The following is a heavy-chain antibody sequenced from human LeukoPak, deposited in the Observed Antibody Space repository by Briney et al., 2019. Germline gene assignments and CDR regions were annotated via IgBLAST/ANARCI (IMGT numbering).Heavy chain of an antibody. CDR1: GGSFSGYY. D-gene: IGHD2-2*01. J-gene: IGHJ4*02. CDR3: ARGYYCSSTSCYDY. V-gene: IGHV4-34*01. CDR2: INHSGST. Sequence: PSETLSLTCVVYGGSFSGYYWSWIRQPPGKGLEWIGEINHSGSTNYNPSLKSRVTISVDTSKNQFSLKLSSVTAADTAVYYCARGYYCSSTSCYDYWGEGTLVTVSS.